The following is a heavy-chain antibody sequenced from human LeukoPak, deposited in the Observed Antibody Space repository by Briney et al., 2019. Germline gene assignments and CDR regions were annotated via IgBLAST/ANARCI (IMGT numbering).Heavy chain of an antibody. J-gene: IGHJ5*02. CDR1: GFAFISSA. D-gene: IGHD3-22*01. CDR2: IVVGTGNT. CDR3: VADPYYDRSGPPRWFDP. Sequence: TSVKVSCEASGFAFISSAMQWVRQARGQRLEWIGWIVVGTGNTNYAQKFQERVTITRDMSTSTAYMELSSLRSEDTAVYYCVADPYYDRSGPPRWFDPWGQGTLVTVSS. V-gene: IGHV1-58*02.